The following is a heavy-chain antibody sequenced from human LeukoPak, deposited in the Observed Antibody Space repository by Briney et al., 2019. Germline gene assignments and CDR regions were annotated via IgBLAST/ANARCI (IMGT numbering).Heavy chain of an antibody. V-gene: IGHV4-31*03. J-gene: IGHJ4*02. CDR1: GGSISSGGYY. CDR2: IYYSGST. CDR3: ARARPNYDSSGYTVLFDY. Sequence: SQTLSLTCTVSGGSISSGGYYWSWIRQHPGKGLEWIGYIYYSGSTYYNPSLNSRVTISVDTSKNQFSLKLSSVTAADTAVYYCARARPNYDSSGYTVLFDYWGQGTLVTVSS. D-gene: IGHD3-22*01.